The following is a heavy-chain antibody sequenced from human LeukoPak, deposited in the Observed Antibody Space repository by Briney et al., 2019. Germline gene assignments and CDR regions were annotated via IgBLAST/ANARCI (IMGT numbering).Heavy chain of an antibody. D-gene: IGHD2-2*03. J-gene: IGHJ5*02. CDR2: INHSGST. CDR3: ARAKTRPGYCSSTSCYPSGINWFDP. CDR1: GGSFSGYY. Sequence: PSETLSLTCAVYGGSFSGYYWSWIRQPPGKGLEWIGEINHSGSTNYNPSLKSRVTISVDTSKNQFSLKLSSVTAADTAVYYCARAKTRPGYCSSTSCYPSGINWFDPWGRGTLVTVSS. V-gene: IGHV4-34*01.